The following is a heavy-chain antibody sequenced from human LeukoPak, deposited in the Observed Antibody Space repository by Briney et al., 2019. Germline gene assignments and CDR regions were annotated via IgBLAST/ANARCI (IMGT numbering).Heavy chain of an antibody. Sequence: LRLSCEASGFTFSDFYMSWIRQAPGQGLEWIGEINHSGSTNYNPSLKSRVTISVDTSKNQFSLKLSSVTAADTAVYYCARDGLANYSSSWFFDYWGQGTLVTVSS. CDR1: GFTFSDFY. J-gene: IGHJ4*02. CDR3: ARDGLANYSSSWFFDY. V-gene: IGHV4-34*01. D-gene: IGHD6-13*01. CDR2: INHSGST.